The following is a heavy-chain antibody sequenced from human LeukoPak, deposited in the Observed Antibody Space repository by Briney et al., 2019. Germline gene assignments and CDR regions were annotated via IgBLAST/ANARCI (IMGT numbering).Heavy chain of an antibody. D-gene: IGHD3-22*01. J-gene: IGHJ4*02. CDR2: INHSGST. CDR1: GGSFSGYY. CDR3: ARGGHYYDSSGYFDY. Sequence: SETLSLTCAVYGGSFSGYYWSWIRQPPGKGLEWIGEINHSGSTNYNPSLKSRVTISVDTSKYQFSLKLSSVTAADTAVYYCARGGHYYDSSGYFDYWGQGTLVTVSS. V-gene: IGHV4-34*01.